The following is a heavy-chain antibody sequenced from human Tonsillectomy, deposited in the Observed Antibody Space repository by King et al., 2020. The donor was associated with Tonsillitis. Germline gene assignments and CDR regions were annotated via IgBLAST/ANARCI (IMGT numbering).Heavy chain of an antibody. CDR2: IYYSGST. V-gene: IGHV4-59*08. J-gene: IGHJ2*01. Sequence: VQLQESGPGLVKPSETLSLTCAVSGGSISSYYWSWIRQPPGKGLEWIGFIYYSGSTNYNPSLKSRVTMSLDTSKNPFSLRLSSVTAADSAAYYCARPFGNSFWFFDLWGRGTLVTVSS. CDR1: GGSISSYY. D-gene: IGHD3-16*01. CDR3: ARPFGNSFWFFDL.